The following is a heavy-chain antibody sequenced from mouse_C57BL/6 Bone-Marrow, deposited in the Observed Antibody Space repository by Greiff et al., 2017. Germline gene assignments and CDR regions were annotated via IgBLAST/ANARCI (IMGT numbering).Heavy chain of an antibody. V-gene: IGHV10-1*01. Sequence: EVQLVESGGGLVQPKGSLKLSCAASGFSFNTYAMNWVRQAPGKGLEWVARIRSKSNNYATYYADSVKDRFTISRDDSESMLYLQMNNLKTEDTAMYYCVRIYYGSNYAMDYWGQGTSVTVSS. D-gene: IGHD1-1*01. J-gene: IGHJ4*01. CDR2: IRSKSNNYAT. CDR1: GFSFNTYA. CDR3: VRIYYGSNYAMDY.